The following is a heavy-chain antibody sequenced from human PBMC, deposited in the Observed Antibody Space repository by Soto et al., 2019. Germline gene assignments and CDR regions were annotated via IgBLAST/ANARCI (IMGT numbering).Heavy chain of an antibody. V-gene: IGHV1-8*01. Sequence: QVQLVQSGAEVKKPGASVKVSCKASGYTFTSHDINWMRQATGQGLEWMGWMNPHSGHTNYAQKFHGRVTMTRDTSISTAYMELTSLRSEDTAVYYCASDMSTTWGQGTLVTVSS. CDR1: GYTFTSHD. D-gene: IGHD2-2*01. J-gene: IGHJ5*02. CDR3: ASDMSTT. CDR2: MNPHSGHT.